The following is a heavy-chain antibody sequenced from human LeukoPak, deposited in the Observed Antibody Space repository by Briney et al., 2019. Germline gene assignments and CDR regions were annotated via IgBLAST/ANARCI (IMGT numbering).Heavy chain of an antibody. V-gene: IGHV3-30*18. CDR2: ISYDGSNK. J-gene: IGHJ4*02. D-gene: IGHD2-21*01. Sequence: PGRSLRLSCAASGFTFSSYGMHWVRQAPGKGLEWVAVISYDGSNKFYGDSVKGRFTISRDSSKNTVDLEMNSLRPEDTAIYHCAKGHYSEYWGRGILVTVSS. CDR3: AKGHYSEY. CDR1: GFTFSSYG.